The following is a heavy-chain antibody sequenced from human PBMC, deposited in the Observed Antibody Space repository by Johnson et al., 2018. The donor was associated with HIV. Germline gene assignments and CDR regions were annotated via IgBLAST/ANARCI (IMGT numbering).Heavy chain of an antibody. Sequence: QVQLVESGGGVVQPGGSLRLSCAASGFTFSSHGMHWVRQAPGKGLDWVSFIRYDGSTKYYADSVKGRFTISRDNSRNTLYLQMNSLKTEDTAVYYCTTDPVAGWLENAFDIWGQGTMVTVSS. CDR1: GFTFSSHG. CDR3: TTDPVAGWLENAFDI. V-gene: IGHV3-30*02. J-gene: IGHJ3*02. CDR2: IRYDGSTK. D-gene: IGHD6-19*01.